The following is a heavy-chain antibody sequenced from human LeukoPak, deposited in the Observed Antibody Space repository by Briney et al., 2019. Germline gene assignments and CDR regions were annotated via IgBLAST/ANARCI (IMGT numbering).Heavy chain of an antibody. D-gene: IGHD3-10*02. V-gene: IGHV3-23*01. CDR3: AELGITMIGGV. J-gene: IGHJ6*04. CDR1: GFTFSSQA. CDR2: ISGSGGST. Sequence: GGSLRLSCAASGFTFSSQAMSWVRQAPGKGLEWVSGISGSGGSTHYADSVKGRFTISRDNAKNSLYLQMNSLRAEDTAVYYCAELGITMIGGVWGKGTTVTISS.